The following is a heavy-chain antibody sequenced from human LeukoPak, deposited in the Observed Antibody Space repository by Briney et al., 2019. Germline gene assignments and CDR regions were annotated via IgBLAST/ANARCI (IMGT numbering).Heavy chain of an antibody. CDR2: IIPIFGTA. CDR1: GGTFSSYA. V-gene: IGHV1-69*01. J-gene: IGHJ4*02. Sequence: GASVKVSCKASGGTFSSYAISWVRQAPGQGLEWMGGIIPIFGTANYAQKFQGRVTITADESTNTAYMELSSLRSEDTAVYYCATEGISMTVVSFLDYWGQGTLVTVSS. D-gene: IGHD4-23*01. CDR3: ATEGISMTVVSFLDY.